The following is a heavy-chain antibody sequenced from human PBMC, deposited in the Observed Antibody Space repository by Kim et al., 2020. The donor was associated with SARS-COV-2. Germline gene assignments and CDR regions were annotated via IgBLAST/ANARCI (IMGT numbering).Heavy chain of an antibody. Sequence: YSRPFQGQVTIAADKSISTAYLQWSSLKASDTAMYYCARRDGDYDGRFDYWGQGTLVTVSS. J-gene: IGHJ4*02. CDR3: ARRDGDYDGRFDY. D-gene: IGHD4-17*01. V-gene: IGHV5-51*01.